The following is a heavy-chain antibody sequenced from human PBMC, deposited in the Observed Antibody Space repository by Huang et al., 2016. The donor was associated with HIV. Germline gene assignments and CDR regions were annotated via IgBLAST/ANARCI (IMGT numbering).Heavy chain of an antibody. CDR3: TKGYSGVSVYAFDI. Sequence: EEQLVESGGGFVQPGGSLRLSCAGAGFTLSDHYIAGVRKAPGKGLKWVCRSGTRDDIYTTEYAASVKGGFAISRDDSKTALYLHMNSLKTEDTAVYHCTKGYSGVSVYAFDIWGQGTMVTVSS. V-gene: IGHV3-72*01. CDR2: SGTRDDIYTT. CDR1: GFTLSDHY. D-gene: IGHD2-15*01. J-gene: IGHJ3*02.